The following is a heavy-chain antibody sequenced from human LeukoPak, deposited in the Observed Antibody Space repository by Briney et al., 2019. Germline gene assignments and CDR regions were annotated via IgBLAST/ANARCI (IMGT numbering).Heavy chain of an antibody. D-gene: IGHD3-3*01. J-gene: IGHJ5*02. CDR1: GYTFSSSD. Sequence: GASVKVSCKASGYTFSSSDINWVRQATGRGLEWMGWINPKSGNTGYAQKFQGRVTITRNTSISTAYMELSSLRSEDTAVYYCARGAMLFGVVTQNWFDPWGQGTLVTVSS. V-gene: IGHV1-8*01. CDR2: INPKSGNT. CDR3: ARGAMLFGVVTQNWFDP.